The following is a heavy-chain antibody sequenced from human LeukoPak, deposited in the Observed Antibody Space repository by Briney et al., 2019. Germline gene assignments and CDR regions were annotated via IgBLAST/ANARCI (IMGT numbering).Heavy chain of an antibody. V-gene: IGHV3-23*01. Sequence: GGSLRLSCAASGFTFSSYGMSWGRQAPGRGLEWVSSITNSGASTYYADSVKGRFTISRDNSENTLYLQMNSLRGEDTAVYYCAKGSMIVVVISWGQGTLVTVSS. D-gene: IGHD3-22*01. CDR3: AKGSMIVVVIS. J-gene: IGHJ5*02. CDR1: GFTFSSYG. CDR2: ITNSGAST.